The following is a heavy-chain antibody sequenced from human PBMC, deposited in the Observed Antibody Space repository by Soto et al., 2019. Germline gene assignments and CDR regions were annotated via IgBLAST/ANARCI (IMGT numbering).Heavy chain of an antibody. Sequence: SGPTLVNPTQTLTLTCTFSGFSLKTDGVGVGWIRQPPGKALEWLALIYWDDDKRYIPSLESRLTITKDTSKNQVVLTMTNMDPVDTATYYCAHRRDLGYCSSTSCYKLQGDDAFDIWGQGTMVTVS. CDR1: GFSLKTDGVG. J-gene: IGHJ3*02. CDR3: AHRRDLGYCSSTSCYKLQGDDAFDI. D-gene: IGHD2-2*02. CDR2: IYWDDDK. V-gene: IGHV2-5*02.